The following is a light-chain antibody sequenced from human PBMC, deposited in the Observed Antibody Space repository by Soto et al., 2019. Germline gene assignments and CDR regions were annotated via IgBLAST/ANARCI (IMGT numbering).Light chain of an antibody. CDR2: GAS. J-gene: IGKJ4*01. CDR3: LQDNSYPLT. CDR1: QGIGND. V-gene: IGKV1-6*01. Sequence: AIQMTQPAAALSASVEHSVTITFRASQGIGNDLGWYQQRPGRAPKLLIFGASRLQSGVPSRFSGSGSGTDFTLSISSLQPEDFATYYCLQDNSYPLTFGGGTKVDIK.